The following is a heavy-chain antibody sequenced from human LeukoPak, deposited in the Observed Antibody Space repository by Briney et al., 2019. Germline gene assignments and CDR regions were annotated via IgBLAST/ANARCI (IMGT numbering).Heavy chain of an antibody. V-gene: IGHV3-7*01. CDR3: ARDGRTHAY. J-gene: IGHJ4*02. Sequence: GGSLRLSCADSGFTFSSYAMNWVRQAPGKGLEWVANIKQDGSEKYYVDSVKGRFTISRDNAKNSLHLQMNSLRAEDTAVYYCARDGRTHAYWGQGTLVTVSS. CDR1: GFTFSSYA. CDR2: IKQDGSEK. D-gene: IGHD1-26*01.